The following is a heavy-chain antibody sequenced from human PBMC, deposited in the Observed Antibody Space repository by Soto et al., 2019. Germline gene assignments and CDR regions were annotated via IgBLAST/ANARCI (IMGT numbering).Heavy chain of an antibody. CDR2: IIISSNTI. CDR1: GFTFSSYS. J-gene: IGHJ5*02. Sequence: GGSLRLSCAASGFTFSSYSMNWVRQAPGKGLEWVSYIIISSNTIYYADSVKGRFTISRDNAKNSLYLQMNSLRAEDTAVYYCARERGYSGYDSGWFDPWGQGTLVTVSS. V-gene: IGHV3-48*01. CDR3: ARERGYSGYDSGWFDP. D-gene: IGHD5-12*01.